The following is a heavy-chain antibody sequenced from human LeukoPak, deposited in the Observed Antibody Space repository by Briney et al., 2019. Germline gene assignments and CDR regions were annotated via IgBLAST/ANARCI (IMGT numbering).Heavy chain of an antibody. Sequence: GASVKVSCKASGGTFSSYAISWVRQAPGQGLEWMGWINTNTGNPTYAQGFTGRFVFSLDTSVSTAYLQISSLKAEDTAVYYCARGIAVAGTGVWFDPWGQGTLVTVSS. D-gene: IGHD6-19*01. CDR2: INTNTGNP. CDR3: ARGIAVAGTGVWFDP. CDR1: GGTFSSYA. J-gene: IGHJ5*02. V-gene: IGHV7-4-1*02.